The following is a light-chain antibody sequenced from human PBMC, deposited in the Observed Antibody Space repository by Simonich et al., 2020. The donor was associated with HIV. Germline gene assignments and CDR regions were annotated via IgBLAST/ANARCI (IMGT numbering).Light chain of an antibody. V-gene: IGKV3-20*01. Sequence: EIVLTQFPGTLSLSPGERATLSCRASQSVRSSYLSWYQQKPGQAPRLLIYGASSRATGIPDRFSGSGSGTDFTLTISRLEPEDFAVYYCQQYGSSSLFTFGPGTKVDIK. CDR2: GAS. CDR3: QQYGSSSLFT. J-gene: IGKJ3*01. CDR1: QSVRSSY.